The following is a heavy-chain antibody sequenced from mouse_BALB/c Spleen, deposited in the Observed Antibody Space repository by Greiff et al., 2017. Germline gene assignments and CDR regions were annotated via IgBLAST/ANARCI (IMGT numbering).Heavy chain of an antibody. CDR1: GFSLSTSGMG. Sequence: QVQLKESGPGILQPSQTLSLTCSFSGFSLSTSGMGVSWIRQPSGKGLEWLAHIYWDDDKRYNPSLKSRLTISKDTSRNQVFLKITSVDTADTATYYCARRAGYYYAMDYWGQGTSVTVSS. V-gene: IGHV8-12*01. CDR2: IYWDDDK. CDR3: ARRAGYYYAMDY. J-gene: IGHJ4*01.